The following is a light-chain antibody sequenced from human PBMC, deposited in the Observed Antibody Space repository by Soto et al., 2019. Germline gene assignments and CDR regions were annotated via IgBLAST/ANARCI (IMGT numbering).Light chain of an antibody. CDR3: QQSYSTPWT. CDR2: AAS. J-gene: IGKJ1*01. CDR1: KRISSY. Sequence: DIQMTQSPSSLSASVGDRVTIPCRASKRISSYLNWYQQKPGKAPKLLIYAASSLQSGVPSRFSGSGSGTDFTLTISSLQPEDFATYYCQQSYSTPWTFGQGTKVEIK. V-gene: IGKV1-39*01.